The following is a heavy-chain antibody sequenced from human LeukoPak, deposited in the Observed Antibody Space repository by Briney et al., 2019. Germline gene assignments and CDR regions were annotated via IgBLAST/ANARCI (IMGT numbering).Heavy chain of an antibody. CDR3: ARESYYDSSGYYREDY. V-gene: IGHV3-20*04. Sequence: PGGSLRLSCAASGFTFDDYGMSWVRQAPGKGLEWVSGINWNGGSTGYADSVKGRFTISRDNAKNSLYLQMNSLRAEDTVLYYCARESYYDSSGYYREDYWGQGTLVTVSS. D-gene: IGHD3-22*01. J-gene: IGHJ4*02. CDR1: GFTFDDYG. CDR2: INWNGGST.